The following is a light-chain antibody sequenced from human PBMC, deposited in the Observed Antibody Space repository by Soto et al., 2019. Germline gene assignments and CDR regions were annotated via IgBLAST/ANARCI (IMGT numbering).Light chain of an antibody. Sequence: QSALTQPVSVSGSPGQSITISCTGTSSDVDAYDYVSWYQQHPGKAPKLMIYDVYARPSGVSHRFSGSKSGNTASLTISGLQSDDEADYYCSSYTNTMSYVFGTGTKVTVL. CDR3: SSYTNTMSYV. CDR1: SSDVDAYDY. CDR2: DVY. J-gene: IGLJ1*01. V-gene: IGLV2-14*03.